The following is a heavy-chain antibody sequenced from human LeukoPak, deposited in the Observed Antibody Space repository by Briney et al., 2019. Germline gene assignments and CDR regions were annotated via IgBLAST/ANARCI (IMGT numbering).Heavy chain of an antibody. CDR3: ARDHRLSTYYYGSGGFDP. CDR2: INPSGGST. D-gene: IGHD3-10*01. CDR1: GYTFTSYY. V-gene: IGHV1-46*01. J-gene: IGHJ5*02. Sequence: ASVEVSCKASGYTFTSYYMHWVRQAPGQGLEWMGIINPSGGSTSYAQKFQGRVTMTRDMSTSTVYMELSSLRSEDTAVYYCARDHRLSTYYYGSGGFDPWGQGTLVTVSS.